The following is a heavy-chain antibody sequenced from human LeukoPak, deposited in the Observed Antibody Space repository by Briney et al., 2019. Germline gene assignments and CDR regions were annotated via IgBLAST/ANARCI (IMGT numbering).Heavy chain of an antibody. CDR1: GGSFSGYY. Sequence: SESLSLTCAVYGGSFSGYYWSWIRQPPGKGLEWIGEINHSGSTNYNPSLKSRVTISVDTSKNQFSLKLSSVTAADTAVYYCAGSRGGAVAVHQQSDYWGQGTLVTVSS. D-gene: IGHD6-19*01. V-gene: IGHV4-34*01. CDR3: AGSRGGAVAVHQQSDY. J-gene: IGHJ4*02. CDR2: INHSGST.